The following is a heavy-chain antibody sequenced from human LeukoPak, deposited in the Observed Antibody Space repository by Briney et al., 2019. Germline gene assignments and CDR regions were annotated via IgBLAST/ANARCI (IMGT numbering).Heavy chain of an antibody. CDR2: IKSKADAGPP. V-gene: IGHV3-15*01. CDR1: GFTFWSAW. CDR3: DTDWGRVTRFDY. Sequence: GGSLRLSCAASGFTFWSAWMSWVRQAPGQGLEWVCRIKSKADAGPPDYTAPVNGRFTISRDESENTVYLQMNSLKTEDTGIYYCDTDWGRVTRFDYWGQGTLVTVSP. J-gene: IGHJ4*02. D-gene: IGHD3-16*01.